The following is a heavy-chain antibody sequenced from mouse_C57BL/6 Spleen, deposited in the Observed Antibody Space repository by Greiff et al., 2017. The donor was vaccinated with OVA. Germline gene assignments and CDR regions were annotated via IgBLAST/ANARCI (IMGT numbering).Heavy chain of an antibody. Sequence: EVQLVESGGGLVKPGGSLKLSCAASGFTFSSYAMSWVRQTPEKRLEWVATISDGGSYTYYPDNVKGRFTISRDNAKNNLYLQMSHLKSEDTAMYYCARDSFFMDYWGQGTSVTVSS. D-gene: IGHD3-1*01. V-gene: IGHV5-4*01. CDR3: ARDSFFMDY. J-gene: IGHJ4*01. CDR1: GFTFSSYA. CDR2: ISDGGSYT.